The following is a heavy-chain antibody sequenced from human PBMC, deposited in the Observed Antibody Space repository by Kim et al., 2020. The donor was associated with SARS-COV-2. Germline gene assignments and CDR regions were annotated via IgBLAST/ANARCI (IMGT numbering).Heavy chain of an antibody. CDR2: IFYSGST. D-gene: IGHD5-12*01. CDR1: GGSISSSSYY. V-gene: IGHV4-39*01. CDR3: ARLGVIVAFIYY. J-gene: IGHJ4*02. Sequence: SETLSLTCTVSGGSISSSSYYWGWIRQPPGKGLEWIGNIFYSGSTYYNPSLKSRLTISVDTSKNQFSLKLSSVTAADTAIYYCARLGVIVAFIYYWGQGT.